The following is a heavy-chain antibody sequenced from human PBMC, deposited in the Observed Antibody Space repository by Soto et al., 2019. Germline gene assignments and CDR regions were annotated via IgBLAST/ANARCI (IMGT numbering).Heavy chain of an antibody. Sequence: ASVKVSCKXSGYTFTGYHMHWVRQAPGQGLEWMGWINPNSGGTNYAQKFQGWVTMTRDTSISTAYMELSRLRSDDTAVYYCARVAGEYYYGMDVWGQGTTVTVSS. V-gene: IGHV1-2*04. D-gene: IGHD3-10*01. J-gene: IGHJ6*02. CDR2: INPNSGGT. CDR1: GYTFTGYH. CDR3: ARVAGEYYYGMDV.